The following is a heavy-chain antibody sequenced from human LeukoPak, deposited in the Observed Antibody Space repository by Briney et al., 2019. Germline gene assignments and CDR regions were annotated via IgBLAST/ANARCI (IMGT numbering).Heavy chain of an antibody. CDR2: IYTSGST. CDR3: AAFLLEQINVFDI. V-gene: IGHV4-61*02. D-gene: IGHD1/OR15-1a*01. J-gene: IGHJ3*02. Sequence: SQTLSLTCTVSGGSISSVSYYWSWIREPAGKGLEWIGRIYTSGSTEYNPSLKSRVTVSVDTSKNQFSLKPNSVTAADTALYYCAAFLLEQINVFDIWGQGTMVTVSS. CDR1: GGSISSVSYY.